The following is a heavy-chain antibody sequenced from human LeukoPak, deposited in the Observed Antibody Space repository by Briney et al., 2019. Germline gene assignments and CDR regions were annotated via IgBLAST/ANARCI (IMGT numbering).Heavy chain of an antibody. J-gene: IGHJ4*02. CDR2: INHSGST. Sequence: PSETLSLTCAVYGGSFSGYYWSWIRQPPGKGLEWIGEINHSGSTNYNPSLKSRVTISVDTSKNQFSLKLSSVTAADTAVYYRARLREYEVIFDYWGQGTLVTVSS. CDR1: GGSFSGYY. D-gene: IGHD2/OR15-2a*01. V-gene: IGHV4-34*01. CDR3: ARLREYEVIFDY.